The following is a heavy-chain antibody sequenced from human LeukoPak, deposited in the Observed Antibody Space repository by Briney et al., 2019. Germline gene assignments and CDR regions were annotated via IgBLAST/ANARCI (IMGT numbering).Heavy chain of an antibody. CDR1: GFTFSSYW. CDR2: INSDGSST. V-gene: IGHV3-74*01. D-gene: IGHD3-10*01. CDR3: ARIPGGSGSQYDY. Sequence: GGSLRLSCAASGFTFSSYWMHWVRQAPGKGLVWVSRINSDGSSTFYADSVKGRFTTSRDNAENTVYLQMNRLRADDTAVYYCARIPGGSGSQYDYWGQGTLVIVSS. J-gene: IGHJ4*02.